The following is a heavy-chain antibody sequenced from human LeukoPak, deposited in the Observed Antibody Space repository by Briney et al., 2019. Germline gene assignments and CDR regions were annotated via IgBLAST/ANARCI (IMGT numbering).Heavy chain of an antibody. CDR3: AKDSYDSSGSRYDY. CDR1: GFTFSSSA. Sequence: GGSLRLSCAASGFTFSSSAMSWVRQVPGEGLEWVSGISASGGSTNYADSVRGRFTISRDNSKNTLYVQMNSLRDEDTALYYCAKDSYDSSGSRYDYWGQGTLVTVSS. D-gene: IGHD3-22*01. J-gene: IGHJ4*02. CDR2: ISASGGST. V-gene: IGHV3-23*01.